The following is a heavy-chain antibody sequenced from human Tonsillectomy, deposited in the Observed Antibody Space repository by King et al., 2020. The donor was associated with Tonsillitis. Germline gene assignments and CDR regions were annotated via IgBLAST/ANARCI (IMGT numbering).Heavy chain of an antibody. D-gene: IGHD3-10*01. CDR2: INHSGST. CDR3: ASCTRRGHRAGNYYYYMDV. V-gene: IGHV4-34*01. J-gene: IGHJ6*03. CDR1: GGSFSGYY. Sequence: QVQLQQWGAGLLKPSETLSLTCAVYGGSFSGYYWSWIRQPPGKGLEWIGEINHSGSTNYNPSLKSRVTISVDTSKNQFSLKLSSVTAADTAVYYCASCTRRGHRAGNYYYYMDVWGKGTTVTVSS.